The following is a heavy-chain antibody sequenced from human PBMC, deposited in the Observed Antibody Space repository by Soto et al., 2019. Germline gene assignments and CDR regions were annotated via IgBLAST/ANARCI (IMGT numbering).Heavy chain of an antibody. V-gene: IGHV2-5*02. J-gene: IGHJ6*02. CDR3: AYMPCSGGSCYWFSYSGMDV. D-gene: IGHD2-15*01. CDR2: IYWDDDK. CDR1: GVSLSTSGVG. Sequence: QITLKESGPTLVKPTQTLTLTCTFSGVSLSTSGVGVAWIRQPPGKALEWLALIYWDDDKRYRPSLETRLTITKDTFKNQVVLTMTNMDSVDTATYYCAYMPCSGGSCYWFSYSGMDVWGQGTTVTVSS.